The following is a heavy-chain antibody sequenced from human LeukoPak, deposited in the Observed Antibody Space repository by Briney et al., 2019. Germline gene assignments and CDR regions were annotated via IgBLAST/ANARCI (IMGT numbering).Heavy chain of an antibody. J-gene: IGHJ5*02. CDR1: GFIFSSHS. Sequence: PGGSLRLSCAASGFIFSSHSMNWVRQAPGKGLEWVSSISGSGSYIFYADSLKGRFTISRDNAKNSLYLQMNSLRVEDTAVYYCARGGNIVATISASWGQGTLVTVSS. D-gene: IGHD5-12*01. CDR3: ARGGNIVATISAS. CDR2: ISGSGSYI. V-gene: IGHV3-21*06.